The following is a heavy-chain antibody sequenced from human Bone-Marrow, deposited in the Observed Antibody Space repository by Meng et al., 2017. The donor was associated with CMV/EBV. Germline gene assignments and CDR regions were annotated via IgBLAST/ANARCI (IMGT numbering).Heavy chain of an antibody. CDR1: GFTFSSYW. J-gene: IGHJ6*02. D-gene: IGHD2-2*02. V-gene: IGHV3-7*01. CDR2: IKQDGSEK. CDR3: ASGVVPAAIPNNVYGMDV. Sequence: GESLKISCAASGFTFSSYWMSWVRQAPGKGLEWVANIKQDGSEKYYVDSVKGRFTISRDNAKNSLYLQMNSLRAEDTAVYYCASGVVPAAIPNNVYGMDVWGQGTTVTVSS.